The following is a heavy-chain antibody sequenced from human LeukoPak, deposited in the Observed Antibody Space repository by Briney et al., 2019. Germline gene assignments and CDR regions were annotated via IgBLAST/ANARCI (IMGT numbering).Heavy chain of an antibody. J-gene: IGHJ4*02. Sequence: GGSLRLSCAASGFTFSNYAMTWGRQAPGKGLQWVSSISDSGTSTDYADSVKGRFTIARDNSKNTVYLQMNSLRAGDTAVYYCAKGPRYCSSTSCYRGDYWGQGTLVTVSS. CDR2: ISDSGTST. V-gene: IGHV3-23*01. CDR1: GFTFSNYA. D-gene: IGHD2-2*01. CDR3: AKGPRYCSSTSCYRGDY.